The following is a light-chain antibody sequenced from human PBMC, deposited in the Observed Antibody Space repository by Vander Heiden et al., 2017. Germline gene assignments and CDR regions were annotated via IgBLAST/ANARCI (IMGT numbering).Light chain of an antibody. CDR1: SSDVGNDNY. CDR3: SSYTTSSTQV. CDR2: DVT. Sequence: QSALTQHASVSGSPGQSVTLSCAGTSSDVGNDNYVSWYQQHPGKAPKLVIYDVTNRPSGVSNRFSGAKSGNTASLTISGLQPEDEADYYCSSYTTSSTQVFGTGTKVTVL. J-gene: IGLJ1*01. V-gene: IGLV2-14*03.